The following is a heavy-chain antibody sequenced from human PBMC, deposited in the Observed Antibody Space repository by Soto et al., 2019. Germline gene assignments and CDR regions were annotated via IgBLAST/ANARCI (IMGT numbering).Heavy chain of an antibody. V-gene: IGHV4-59*01. Sequence: TLSLTCTVSGGSISTYYWSWIRQPPGKGLEWIGYIYYSGSTSYNPSLKSRVTISVDTSKNQFSLELNSVTAADTAVYYCVSYRGAFYFDHWGQGALVTVSS. CDR3: VSYRGAFYFDH. CDR1: GGSISTYY. CDR2: IYYSGST. J-gene: IGHJ4*02. D-gene: IGHD4-4*01.